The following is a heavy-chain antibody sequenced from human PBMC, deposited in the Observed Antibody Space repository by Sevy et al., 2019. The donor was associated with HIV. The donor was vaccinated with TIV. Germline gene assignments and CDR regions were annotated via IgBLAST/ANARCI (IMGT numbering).Heavy chain of an antibody. CDR2: INEDGSQI. CDR3: VKAIYKDDSA. CDR1: GLFFSAYW. Sequence: GGSLRLSCAAPGLFFSAYWMTWVRQVPGKGLEWEANINEDGSQINYVHSVRGRFTISRDNTKNSLYLQMNSLRVEDSATYYCVKAIYKDDSAWGQGTLVTVSS. J-gene: IGHJ4*02. V-gene: IGHV3-7*03. D-gene: IGHD1-1*01.